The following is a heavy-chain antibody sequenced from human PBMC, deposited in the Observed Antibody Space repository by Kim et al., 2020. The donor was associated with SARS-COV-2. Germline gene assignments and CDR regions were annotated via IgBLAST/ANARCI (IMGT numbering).Heavy chain of an antibody. V-gene: IGHV4-31*02. J-gene: IGHJ2*01. Sequence: YNPSLDSRLSFSLDTSKNQFSLRLTSVTAADTAVYYCARAPLSVARRYFDPWGRGTLVTVSS. CDR3: ARAPLSVARRYFDP.